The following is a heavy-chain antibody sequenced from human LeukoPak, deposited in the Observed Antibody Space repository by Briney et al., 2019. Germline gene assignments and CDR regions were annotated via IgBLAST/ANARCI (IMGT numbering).Heavy chain of an antibody. J-gene: IGHJ5*02. V-gene: IGHV1-18*01. CDR1: GYTFTSYG. D-gene: IGHD2-15*01. CDR2: ISAYNGNT. CDR3: ARVLGEFHCSGGSCYNWFDP. Sequence: GASVKVSCKASGYTFTSYGISWVRQAPGQGLEWMGWISAYNGNTNYAQKLQGRVTMTTDTSTSTAYMELRSLRSDDTAVYYCARVLGEFHCSGGSCYNWFDPWGQGTLVTVSS.